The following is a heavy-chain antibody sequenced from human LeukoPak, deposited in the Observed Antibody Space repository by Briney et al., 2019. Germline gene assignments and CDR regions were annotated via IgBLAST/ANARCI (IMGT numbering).Heavy chain of an antibody. Sequence: PSETLSLTCAVYVGSFSGYYWTLIRQPPGKGLEWIGEINHTGSTNYNPSLKSRVTISVDTSKNQFSLKLSSVTAADTAVYYCARAITVTPDYWGQGTLVTVSS. D-gene: IGHD4-17*01. CDR2: INHTGST. CDR1: VGSFSGYY. CDR3: ARAITVTPDY. V-gene: IGHV4-34*01. J-gene: IGHJ4*02.